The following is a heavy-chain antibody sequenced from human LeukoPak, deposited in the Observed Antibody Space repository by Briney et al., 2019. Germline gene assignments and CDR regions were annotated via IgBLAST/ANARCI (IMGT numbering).Heavy chain of an antibody. V-gene: IGHV4-59*01. D-gene: IGHD5-12*01. CDR1: GGSISSYY. J-gene: IGHJ6*02. Sequence: SETLSLTCTVSGGSISSYYWSWIRQPPGKGLEWIGYIYYSGSTNYNPSLKSRVTISVDTSKNQFSLKLSSVTAADTAVYYCARIDGYDTYYYGMDVWGQGTTVTVS. CDR3: ARIDGYDTYYYGMDV. CDR2: IYYSGST.